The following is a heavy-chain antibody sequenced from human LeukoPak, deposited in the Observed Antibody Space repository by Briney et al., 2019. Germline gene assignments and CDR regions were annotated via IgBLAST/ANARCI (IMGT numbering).Heavy chain of an antibody. Sequence: GGSLRLSCAASGFNFSNYWMSWVRQAPGKGLEWVANIKQDGSEKYYVDSVKGRFTISRDNAKNSLYLQMNSLRAEDTAVYYCARGRIGDYWGQGTLVTVCS. CDR2: IKQDGSEK. CDR1: GFNFSNYW. J-gene: IGHJ4*02. CDR3: ARGRIGDY. V-gene: IGHV3-7*01.